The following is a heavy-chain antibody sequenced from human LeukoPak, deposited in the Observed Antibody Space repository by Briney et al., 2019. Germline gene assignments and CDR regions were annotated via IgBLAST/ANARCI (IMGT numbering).Heavy chain of an antibody. Sequence: GGSLRLSCAASGFTFSSSSMNWVRQAPGKGLEWVSYISSSSTIYYADSVKGRFTISRDNAKNSLYLQMNSLRAEDTAVYYCARVFSLAAFNYWGQGTLVTVSS. CDR3: ARVFSLAAFNY. CDR2: ISSSSTI. V-gene: IGHV3-48*01. J-gene: IGHJ4*02. CDR1: GFTFSSSS. D-gene: IGHD2-15*01.